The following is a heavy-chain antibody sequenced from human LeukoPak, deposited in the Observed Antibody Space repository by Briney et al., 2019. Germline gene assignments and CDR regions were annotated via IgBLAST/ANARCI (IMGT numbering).Heavy chain of an antibody. CDR2: INSDGSTT. D-gene: IGHD1-14*01. CDR3: ASGPTGFA. Sequence: PGGSLRLSCAASGFTFSSFWMHWVRQAPGKGLVWVSRINSDGSTTIYADSVKGRFTISRDNAKNTLYLQMNSLRAEDTAVYFCASGPTGFAWGQGTLVTVSS. CDR1: GFTFSSFW. J-gene: IGHJ5*02. V-gene: IGHV3-74*01.